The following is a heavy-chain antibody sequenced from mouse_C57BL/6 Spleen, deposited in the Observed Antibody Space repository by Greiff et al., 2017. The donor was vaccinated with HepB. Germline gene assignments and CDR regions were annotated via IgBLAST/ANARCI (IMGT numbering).Heavy chain of an antibody. CDR1: GFTFSDFY. CDR2: SRNKANDYTT. J-gene: IGHJ2*01. V-gene: IGHV7-1*01. Sequence: EVKVVESGGGLVQSGRSLRLSCATSGFTFSDFYMEWVRQAPGKGLEWIAASRNKANDYTTEYSASVKGRFIVSRDTSQSILYLQMNALRAEDTAIYYCARGDYDGTGFDYWGQGTTLTVSS. D-gene: IGHD2-4*01. CDR3: ARGDYDGTGFDY.